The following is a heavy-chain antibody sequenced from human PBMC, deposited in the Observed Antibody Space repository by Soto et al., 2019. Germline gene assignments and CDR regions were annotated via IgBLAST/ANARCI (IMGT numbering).Heavy chain of an antibody. V-gene: IGHV3-23*01. CDR1: GFTFSSYA. D-gene: IGHD6-13*01. CDR2: ISGSGGST. CDR3: AKGLAAGTHYYYYGMDV. Sequence: GGSLRLSCAASGFTFSSYAMSWVRQAPGKGLEWVSAISGSGGSTYYADSVKGRFTISGDNSKNTLYLQMNSLRAEDTAVYYCAKGLAAGTHYYYYGMDVWGQGTTVTVSS. J-gene: IGHJ6*02.